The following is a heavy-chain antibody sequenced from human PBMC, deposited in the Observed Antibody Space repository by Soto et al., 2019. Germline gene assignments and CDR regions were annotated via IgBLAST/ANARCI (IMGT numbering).Heavy chain of an antibody. D-gene: IGHD7-27*01. Sequence: QVQLQESGPGLVKPSQTLSLTCTVSGGSISSGDYYWSWIRQPPGKGLEWIGYIYYSGSTYYNPALKNQVTISVDTSKHQSPLKLSSVTAADTAVYYCARALTGGDAFDIWGQGTMVTVSS. V-gene: IGHV4-30-4*01. J-gene: IGHJ3*02. CDR1: GGSISSGDYY. CDR3: ARALTGGDAFDI. CDR2: IYYSGST.